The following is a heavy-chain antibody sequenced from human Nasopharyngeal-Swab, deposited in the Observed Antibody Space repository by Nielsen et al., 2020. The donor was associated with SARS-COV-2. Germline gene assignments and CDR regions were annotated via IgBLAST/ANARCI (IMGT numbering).Heavy chain of an antibody. J-gene: IGHJ4*02. D-gene: IGHD4-17*01. CDR2: LYSGGTA. Sequence: GESLKISCAASEFSVSSNYMNWVRQAPGKGLEWVSVLYSGGTAYYADSVKGRFTTSRDNSKNMLYLQMNSLRAEDTAVYYCARATHDYGDYRFDFWGQGTLVTVSS. CDR1: EFSVSSNY. CDR3: ARATHDYGDYRFDF. V-gene: IGHV3-66*01.